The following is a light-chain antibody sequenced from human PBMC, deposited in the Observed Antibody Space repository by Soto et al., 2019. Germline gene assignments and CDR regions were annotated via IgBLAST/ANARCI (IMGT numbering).Light chain of an antibody. J-gene: IGKJ4*01. CDR2: DAS. CDR1: QSGSSN. V-gene: IGKV3-15*01. Sequence: EIVMTQSPATLSVSPGERDTLSCRANQSGSSNLACYQQKPCQAPRLLIYDASARATGIPARFSGSGSGTEFTRPSISLQSEDFEIYYCQQYNHWPSLGFGGGSKVEI. CDR3: QQYNHWPSLG.